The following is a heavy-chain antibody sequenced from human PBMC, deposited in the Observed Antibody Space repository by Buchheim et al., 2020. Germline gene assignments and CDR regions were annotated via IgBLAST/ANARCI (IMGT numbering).Heavy chain of an antibody. CDR1: GFTFSSYG. V-gene: IGHV3-30*18. D-gene: IGHD3-16*02. CDR3: AKDSRITFGGVIAQPCFDY. Sequence: QVQLVESGGGVVQPGRSLRLSCAASGFTFSSYGMHWVRQAPGKGLEWVAVISYDGSNKYYADSVKGRFTISRDNSKNTLYLQMNSLRAEDTAVYYCAKDSRITFGGVIAQPCFDYWGQRTL. CDR2: ISYDGSNK. J-gene: IGHJ4*02.